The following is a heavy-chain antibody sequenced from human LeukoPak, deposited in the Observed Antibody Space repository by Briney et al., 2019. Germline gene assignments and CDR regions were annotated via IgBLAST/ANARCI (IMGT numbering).Heavy chain of an antibody. CDR3: AKGPLTEVAGTTWDS. Sequence: PGGSLRPSCAASGFTFSSCAMGWVRQAPGKGLEWVSAISGSGSNTYYADSVKGRFTISRDNSKNTVYLQMNSLRAEDTALYHCAKGPLTEVAGTTWDSWGQGTLVTVSS. V-gene: IGHV3-23*01. D-gene: IGHD6-19*01. J-gene: IGHJ4*02. CDR2: ISGSGSNT. CDR1: GFTFSSCA.